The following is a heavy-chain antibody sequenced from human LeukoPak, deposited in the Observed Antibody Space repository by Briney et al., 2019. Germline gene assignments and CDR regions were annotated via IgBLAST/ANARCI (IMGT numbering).Heavy chain of an antibody. J-gene: IGHJ5*02. CDR3: AKDSSSPGENWFDP. CDR2: ISGDGGST. Sequence: GGSLRLSCAASGFTFDDYAMHWVRQAPGKGLEWVSLISGDGGSTYYADSVKGRFTISRDNSKNFLYLQMNSLRTEDTALYYCAKDSSSPGENWFDPWGQGTLVTVSS. D-gene: IGHD6-6*01. CDR1: GFTFDDYA. V-gene: IGHV3-43*02.